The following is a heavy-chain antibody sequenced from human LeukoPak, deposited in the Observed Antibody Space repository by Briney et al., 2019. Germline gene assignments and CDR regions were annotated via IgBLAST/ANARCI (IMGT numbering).Heavy chain of an antibody. CDR1: GGSISSYY. CDR2: INHSGST. CDR3: ARRGAPFDP. Sequence: SETLSLTCTVSGGSISSYYWSWIRQPPGKGLEWIGEINHSGSTNYNPSLKSRVTISVDTSKNQFSLKLSSVTAADTAVYYCARRGAPFDPWGQGTLVTVSS. D-gene: IGHD4/OR15-4a*01. V-gene: IGHV4-34*01. J-gene: IGHJ5*02.